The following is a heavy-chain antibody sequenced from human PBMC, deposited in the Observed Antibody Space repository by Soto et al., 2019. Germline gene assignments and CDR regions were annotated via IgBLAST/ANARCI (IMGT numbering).Heavy chain of an antibody. V-gene: IGHV3-23*01. CDR2: ISGSGGST. J-gene: IGHJ4*02. CDR1: GFTFSSYA. Sequence: PGGSLRLSCAASGFTFSSYAMSWVRQAPGKGLEWVSAISGSGGSTYYADSVKGRFTISRDNSKNTLYLQMNSLRAEDTAVYYCAKDRAFYGYYYYDSSGYPFYFDYWGQGTLVTVSS. D-gene: IGHD3-22*01. CDR3: AKDRAFYGYYYYDSSGYPFYFDY.